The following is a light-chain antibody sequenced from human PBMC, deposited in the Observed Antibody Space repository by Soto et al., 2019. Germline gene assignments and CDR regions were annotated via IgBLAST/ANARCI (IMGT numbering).Light chain of an antibody. CDR3: MQALQTPYT. CDR2: LGF. J-gene: IGKJ2*01. V-gene: IGKV2-28*01. CDR1: QRLLHSNGNIF. Sequence: EIVMTQSPPSLTVTPGEPASISCSSSQRLLHSNGNIFLDWYLQKPGQSRQLLIYLGFNRASGVPDRVSGSAAGTDFTLKISRVEAEDAGVYYCMQALQTPYTFGQGTKLEIK.